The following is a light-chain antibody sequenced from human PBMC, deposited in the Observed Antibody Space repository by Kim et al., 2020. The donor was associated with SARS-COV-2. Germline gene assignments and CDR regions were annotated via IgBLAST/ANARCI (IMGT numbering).Light chain of an antibody. CDR2: GAS. CDR1: QVLSHGY. Sequence: SPGDRATPSGGASQVLSHGYLAWYQQKPGQAPRLVIYGASTRATGIPDRFSGSRSGTDFTLTISRLEPEDFAVYYCQQYSNSPRTFGQGTKVDIK. CDR3: QQYSNSPRT. J-gene: IGKJ1*01. V-gene: IGKV3-20*01.